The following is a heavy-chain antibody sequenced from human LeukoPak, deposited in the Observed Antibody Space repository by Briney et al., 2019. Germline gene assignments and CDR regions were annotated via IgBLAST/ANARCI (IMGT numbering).Heavy chain of an antibody. V-gene: IGHV4-39*07. J-gene: IGHJ4*02. D-gene: IGHD3-3*01. CDR3: ASTAYDFWSGDYTSVGLSWDY. Sequence: SETLSLTCTVSGGSISSSSYYWGWIRHPPGKGLERIGSIYYSGSTYYNPSLKSRVTISVDTSKNHFSPKLSSVTAPDTAVYYCASTAYDFWSGDYTSVGLSWDYWGQGTLVTVSS. CDR2: IYYSGST. CDR1: GGSISSSSYY.